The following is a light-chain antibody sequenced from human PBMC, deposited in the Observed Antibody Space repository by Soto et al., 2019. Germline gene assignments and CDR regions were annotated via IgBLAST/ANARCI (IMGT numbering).Light chain of an antibody. CDR2: EVS. V-gene: IGLV2-14*01. CDR3: SSYTSGTTLVV. J-gene: IGLJ3*02. CDR1: SSDVGGFNY. Sequence: QLVLTQPASVSGSPGQSITISCTGTSSDVGGFNYVSWYQQHPGKAPKFLIYEVSNRPSGVSNRFSGSKSGNTASLTISGLQTEDEADYYCSSYTSGTTLVVFGGGTKLTVL.